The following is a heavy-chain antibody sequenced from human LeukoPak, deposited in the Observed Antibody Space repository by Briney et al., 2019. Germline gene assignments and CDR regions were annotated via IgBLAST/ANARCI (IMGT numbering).Heavy chain of an antibody. CDR1: GGSISSSTYY. CDR3: ARHVPFCSTTSCSIYYFDY. J-gene: IGHJ4*02. CDR2: LYYSGST. V-gene: IGHV4-39*01. Sequence: SETLSLTCTVSGGSISSSTYYWGWIRQPPGKGLEWIGCLYYSGSTYYNPSLKGRVTISVDTSKNQFSLKLSSVTAADTAVYYCARHVPFCSTTSCSIYYFDYWGQGTLVTVSS. D-gene: IGHD2-2*01.